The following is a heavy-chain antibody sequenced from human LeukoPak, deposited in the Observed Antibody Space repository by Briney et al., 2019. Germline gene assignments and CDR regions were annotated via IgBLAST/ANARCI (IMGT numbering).Heavy chain of an antibody. CDR2: MNPHSGNI. V-gene: IGHV1-8*01. J-gene: IGHJ5*02. D-gene: IGHD1-26*01. CDR1: GYTFTSYD. Sequence: ASVKVSCKASGYTFTSYDINWVRQATGQGLEWMGWMNPHSGNIVYAQKFQGRVTMTRNTAISTAYMELSSLRAEDTAVYYCARDPIVGATTDWFDPWGQGTLVTVSS. CDR3: ARDPIVGATTDWFDP.